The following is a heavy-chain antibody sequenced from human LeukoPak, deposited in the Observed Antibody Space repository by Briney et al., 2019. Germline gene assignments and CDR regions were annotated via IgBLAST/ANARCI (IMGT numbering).Heavy chain of an antibody. CDR3: ARCMGGYSGYAVVN. CDR1: GGSISSYY. Sequence: KPSETLSLTCTVSGGSISSYYWSWIRQPRGKGLEWIGYIYYSGSTNYNPSLKSRVTISVGTSKNQFSLKLSSVTAADTAVYYCARCMGGYSGYAVVNWGQGTLVTVSS. J-gene: IGHJ4*02. V-gene: IGHV4-59*08. CDR2: IYYSGST. D-gene: IGHD5-12*01.